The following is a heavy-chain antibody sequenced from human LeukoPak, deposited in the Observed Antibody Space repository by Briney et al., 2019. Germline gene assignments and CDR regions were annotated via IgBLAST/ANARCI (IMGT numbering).Heavy chain of an antibody. J-gene: IGHJ5*02. CDR2: IYTSGST. Sequence: SETLSLTCTVSGGSISSYYWSWIRQPAGKGLEWIGRIYTSGSTNYNPSLKSRVTMSVDTSKNQFSLKLSSVTAADTAVYYCAARGRSCSGGSCYSGWFDPWGQGALVTVSS. CDR1: GGSISSYY. V-gene: IGHV4-4*07. D-gene: IGHD2-15*01. CDR3: AARGRSCSGGSCYSGWFDP.